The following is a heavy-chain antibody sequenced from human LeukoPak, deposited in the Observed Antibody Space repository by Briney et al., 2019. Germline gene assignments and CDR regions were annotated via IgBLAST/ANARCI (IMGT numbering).Heavy chain of an antibody. CDR1: GLTFSSNA. V-gene: IGHV3-23*01. CDR2: ITGSGGDT. CDR3: AKTTTVTTNIDY. J-gene: IGHJ4*02. D-gene: IGHD4-17*01. Sequence: GGSLRLSCAASGLTFSSNAMSWVRQAPGKGLEWVSAITGSGGDTFHADSVKGRFTISRDNSKNTLYLQMNSLRAEDTAVYYCAKTTTVTTNIDYWGQGTLVTVSS.